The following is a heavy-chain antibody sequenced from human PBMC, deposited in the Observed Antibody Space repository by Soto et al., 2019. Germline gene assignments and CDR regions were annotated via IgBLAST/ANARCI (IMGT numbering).Heavy chain of an antibody. Sequence: GSLGLSCAASGFNFSSYAMSWVRQAPGKGLEWVSSISGSGGSTYYADSVKGRFIISRDNSKSTLYLQMNRLRAEDTAVYYCATGTFNFDSWGQGTLVTVSS. CDR3: ATGTFNFDS. CDR1: GFNFSSYA. J-gene: IGHJ4*02. CDR2: ISGSGGST. V-gene: IGHV3-23*01.